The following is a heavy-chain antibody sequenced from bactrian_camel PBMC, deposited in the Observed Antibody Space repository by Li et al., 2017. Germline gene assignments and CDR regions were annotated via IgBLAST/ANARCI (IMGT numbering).Heavy chain of an antibody. D-gene: IGHD3*01. Sequence: HVQLVESGGGSAQIGGSLRLSCVVSGDHRMVAWFRTAPGTTREGVAGLGDDGSTSYAEFAEGRFTISKDNTKNTLYLQMNNLKPEDTAMYYCAAGPDVGREKHLTADQVLSIRRNNFWGQGTQVTVS. J-gene: IGHJ4*01. CDR3: AAGPDVGREKHLTADQVLSIRRNNF. CDR2: LGDDGST. V-gene: IGHV3S55*01. CDR1: GDHRMV.